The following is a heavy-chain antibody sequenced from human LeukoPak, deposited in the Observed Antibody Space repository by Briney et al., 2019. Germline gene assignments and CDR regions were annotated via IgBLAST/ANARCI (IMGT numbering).Heavy chain of an antibody. V-gene: IGHV3-11*01. Sequence: KTGASLRLSCAASGFTFSDSYMSWIRQAPGEGLDWLACISSSGHTIYYAESVRGRFTISRDNAKNSLYLQLNSLRPEDTAVYYCAQTGRNNYFDSWGQGTLVTVSS. CDR3: AQTGRNNYFDS. CDR2: ISSSGHTI. CDR1: GFTFSDSY. J-gene: IGHJ5*01.